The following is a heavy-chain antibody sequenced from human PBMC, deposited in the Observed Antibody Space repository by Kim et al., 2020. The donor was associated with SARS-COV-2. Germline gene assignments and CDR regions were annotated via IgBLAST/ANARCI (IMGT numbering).Heavy chain of an antibody. D-gene: IGHD3-3*01. CDR1: GGTFSSYA. V-gene: IGHV1-69*13. Sequence: SVKVSCKASGGTFSSYAISWVRQAPGQGLEWMGGIIPIFGTANYAQKFQGRVTITADESTSTVYMELSSLRSEDTAVYYCARGTIFGVVSENYYYGMDVWGQGTTVTVSS. J-gene: IGHJ6*02. CDR2: IIPIFGTA. CDR3: ARGTIFGVVSENYYYGMDV.